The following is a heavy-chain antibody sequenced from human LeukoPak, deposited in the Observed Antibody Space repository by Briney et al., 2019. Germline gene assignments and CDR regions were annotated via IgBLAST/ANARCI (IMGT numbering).Heavy chain of an antibody. CDR1: GYSLTSYY. Sequence: ASVKVSCKASGYSLTSYYIHWVRQAPGQGLEWMGIINPSGGSTSYAQKFQGRVTMTRDMSTSTVYMELSSLRSEDTAVYYCARGGYYYDSSGSVDYWGQGTLVTVSS. D-gene: IGHD3-22*01. CDR2: INPSGGST. V-gene: IGHV1-46*01. CDR3: ARGGYYYDSSGSVDY. J-gene: IGHJ4*02.